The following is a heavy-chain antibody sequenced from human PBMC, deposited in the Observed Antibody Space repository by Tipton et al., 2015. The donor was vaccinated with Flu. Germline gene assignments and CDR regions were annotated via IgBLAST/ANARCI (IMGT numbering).Heavy chain of an antibody. CDR1: GITFSTYW. CDR2: INTDGIST. V-gene: IGHV3-74*01. D-gene: IGHD6-13*01. CDR3: AREALSSSWYPYFDS. J-gene: IGHJ4*02. Sequence: SLRLSCEASGITFSTYWMNWVRQAPGKGLVWVSRINTDGISTNYADSVQGRFIISRDNAKNTPYLQMNNLRVEDTAVYYCAREALSSSWYPYFDSWGQGTRVTVSS.